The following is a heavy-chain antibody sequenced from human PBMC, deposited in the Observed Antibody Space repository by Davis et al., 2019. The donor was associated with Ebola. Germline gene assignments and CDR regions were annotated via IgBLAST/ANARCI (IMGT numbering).Heavy chain of an antibody. J-gene: IGHJ4*02. CDR2: INSDGSTI. V-gene: IGHV3-74*01. Sequence: HTGGSLRLSCAASGFTFSSCWMHWVRHVPGKGLVWVSRINSDGSTINYADSVKGRFTISRDNAKNTLYLQINSLRAEDTTVYYCARSSIADDWGQGTLVTVSS. CDR3: ARSSIADD. CDR1: GFTFSSCW. D-gene: IGHD6-6*01.